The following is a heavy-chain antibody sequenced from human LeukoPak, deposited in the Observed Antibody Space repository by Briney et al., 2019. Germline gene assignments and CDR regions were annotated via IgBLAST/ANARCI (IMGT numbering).Heavy chain of an antibody. Sequence: QSGGSLRLSCAASGFTFSGYSMNWIRQAPGKGLEWISYITSGSTTIYYADSVKGRFTISRDNAKNSLYLQMNSLRAEDTAVFYCARGTYSSFDYWGQGTLVTVSS. D-gene: IGHD1-26*01. CDR2: ITSGSTTI. CDR1: GFTFSGYS. CDR3: ARGTYSSFDY. V-gene: IGHV3-48*01. J-gene: IGHJ4*02.